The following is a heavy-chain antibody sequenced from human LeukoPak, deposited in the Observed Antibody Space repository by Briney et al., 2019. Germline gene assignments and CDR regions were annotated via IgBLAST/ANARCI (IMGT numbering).Heavy chain of an antibody. CDR3: AREVVTQAIYSGYDAFEI. Sequence: PGGSLGLSCAASGFTLSSSEMDWVRQAPGKGLEWVSYISSDNSVLYADSVKGRFTISSDKATNSVYLQMNSLRAEDTAVYYCAREVVTQAIYSGYDAFEIWGQGTMVTVSS. CDR1: GFTLSSSE. V-gene: IGHV3-48*03. CDR2: ISSDNSV. J-gene: IGHJ3*02. D-gene: IGHD5-12*01.